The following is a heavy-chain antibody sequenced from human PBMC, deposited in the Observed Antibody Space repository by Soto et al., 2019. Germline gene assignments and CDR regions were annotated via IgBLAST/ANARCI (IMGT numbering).Heavy chain of an antibody. J-gene: IGHJ5*02. V-gene: IGHV4-34*01. CDR1: GGSFSGYY. Sequence: PSETLSLTCAVYGGSFSGYYWSWIRQPPGKGLEWIGEINHSGSTNYNPSLKSRVTISVDTSKNQFSLKLSSVTAADTAVYYCARVYKRYAKKGDNWFDPWGQGTLVTVSS. CDR2: INHSGST. D-gene: IGHD2-8*01. CDR3: ARVYKRYAKKGDNWFDP.